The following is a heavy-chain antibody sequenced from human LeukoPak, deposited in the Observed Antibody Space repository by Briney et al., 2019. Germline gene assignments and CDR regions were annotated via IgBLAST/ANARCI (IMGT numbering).Heavy chain of an antibody. Sequence: GGSLRLSCAASGFTFSSYSMNWVRQAPGKGLEWVSYISSSGTTIYYADSVKGRFTISRDNAKNSLYLQMNSLKDEDTAVYYCAREDVDIASTPLCDYWGQGALVTVSS. J-gene: IGHJ4*02. V-gene: IGHV3-48*02. CDR1: GFTFSSYS. CDR2: ISSSGTTI. CDR3: AREDVDIASTPLCDY. D-gene: IGHD5/OR15-5a*01.